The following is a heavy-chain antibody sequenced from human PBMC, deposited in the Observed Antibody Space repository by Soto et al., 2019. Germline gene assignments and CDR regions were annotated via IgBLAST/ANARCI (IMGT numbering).Heavy chain of an antibody. CDR1: GGSISSGDYY. D-gene: IGHD2-8*02. V-gene: IGHV4-30-4*01. CDR2: IYYSGST. CDR3: ARGSVCGPYSWCWSHQKNWLAP. J-gene: IGHJ5*02. Sequence: SETLSLTCTVSGGSISSGDYYWSWIRQPPGKGLEWIGYIYYSGSTYYNPSLKSRVTISVDTSKNQFSLKLSSVTAADTAVYYCARGSVCGPYSWCWSHQKNWLAPWGQGTLVIGSA.